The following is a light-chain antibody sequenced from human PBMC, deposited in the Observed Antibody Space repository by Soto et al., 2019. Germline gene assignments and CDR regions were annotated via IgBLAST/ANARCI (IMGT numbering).Light chain of an antibody. J-gene: IGKJ2*01. V-gene: IGKV3-15*01. CDR3: QQYNNWPYT. CDR2: GIS. CDR1: QSVNSN. Sequence: EMVMTQSPAILSVSPGESATLSCRASQSVNSNYLAWYQQHPGQPPRLLIYGISTRATGIPARFSGSGSGTEFSLTISSLQSEDFAVYYCQQYNNWPYTFGQGTKVDIK.